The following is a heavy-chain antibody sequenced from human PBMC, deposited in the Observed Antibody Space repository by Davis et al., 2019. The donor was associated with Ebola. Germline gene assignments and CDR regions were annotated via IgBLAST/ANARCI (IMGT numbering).Heavy chain of an antibody. CDR1: GYTFTGYY. Sequence: ASVKVSCKASGYTFTGYYMHWVRQAPGQGLEWMGWINPNSGGTNYAQKFQGWVTMTRDTSISTAYMELSRLRSDDTAVYYCARGPYYGGNLGALDYWGQGTLVTVSS. CDR2: INPNSGGT. V-gene: IGHV1-2*04. D-gene: IGHD4-23*01. CDR3: ARGPYYGGNLGALDY. J-gene: IGHJ4*02.